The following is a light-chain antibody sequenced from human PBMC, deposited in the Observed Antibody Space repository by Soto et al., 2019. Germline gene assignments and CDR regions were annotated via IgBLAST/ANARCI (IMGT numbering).Light chain of an antibody. CDR1: QGIGNY. V-gene: IGKV1-27*01. J-gene: IGKJ1*01. CDR3: LASNSPPKT. CDR2: AAS. Sequence: DIQMTQSPSSLTASVGDRVTITCRASQGIGNYLAWYQRTPGKVPKLLIYAASTLQSGVPSRFSGSGSGTEFTITISSLQPDDVATYYCLASNSPPKTFGQGTKVEIK.